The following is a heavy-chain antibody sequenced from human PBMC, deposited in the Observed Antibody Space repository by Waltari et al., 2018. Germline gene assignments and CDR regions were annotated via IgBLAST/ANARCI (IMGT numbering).Heavy chain of an antibody. CDR2: INPNSGGT. J-gene: IGHJ4*02. CDR3: ATGLKIGGYTYGYIY. Sequence: QVQLVQSGAAVQKPGASVKVSCKASGYTFTAYYINWVRQYPGQGLEWMGWINPNSGGTNYAQKLQGRVTMTRDTSISTSYMELSRLGSDDTAVYYCATGLKIGGYTYGYIYWGQGTVVIVSS. D-gene: IGHD5-18*01. V-gene: IGHV1-2*02. CDR1: GYTFTAYY.